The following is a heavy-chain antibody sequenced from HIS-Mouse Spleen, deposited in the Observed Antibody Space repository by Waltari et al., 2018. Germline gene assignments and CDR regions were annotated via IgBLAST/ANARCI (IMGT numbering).Heavy chain of an antibody. D-gene: IGHD1-1*01. Sequence: QVQLVESGGGVVQPGRSLRLSCAASGFTFSSYSMHWVRQAPGKGLGWVAVISYDGSNKYYTDSVKGRFTISRDNSKNTLYLQMNSLRAEDTAVYYCARVDDSAVDYWGQGTLVTVSS. CDR3: ARVDDSAVDY. CDR2: ISYDGSNK. J-gene: IGHJ4*02. V-gene: IGHV3-30*04. CDR1: GFTFSSYS.